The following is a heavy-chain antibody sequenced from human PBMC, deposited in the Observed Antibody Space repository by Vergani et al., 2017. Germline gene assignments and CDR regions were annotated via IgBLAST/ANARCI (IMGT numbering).Heavy chain of an antibody. J-gene: IGHJ5*02. CDR3: ARSIRCHSSPQGCPGWFDP. Sequence: QVQLVQSGAEVKKPGSSVKVSCKASGYTFTSYGISWVRQAPGQGLEWMGWISAYNGNTNYAQKLQGRVTMTTDTSTSTAYMELRSLRSDDTAVYYCARSIRCHSSPQGCPGWFDPWGQGTLVTVSS. CDR1: GYTFTSYG. CDR2: ISAYNGNT. V-gene: IGHV1-18*04. D-gene: IGHD6-13*01.